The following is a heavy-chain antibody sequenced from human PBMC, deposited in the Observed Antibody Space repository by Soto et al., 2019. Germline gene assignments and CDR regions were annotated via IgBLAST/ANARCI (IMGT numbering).Heavy chain of an antibody. CDR3: ARAAQGYYDSSGY. CDR1: GGTFSSYA. Sequence: SVKVSCKASGGTFSSYAISWVRQAPGQGLEWMGGIIPIFGTANYAQKFQGRVTITADESTSTAYMELSSLRSEDTAVYYCARAAQGYYDSSGYWGQGTLVTVSS. J-gene: IGHJ4*02. D-gene: IGHD3-22*01. CDR2: IIPIFGTA. V-gene: IGHV1-69*13.